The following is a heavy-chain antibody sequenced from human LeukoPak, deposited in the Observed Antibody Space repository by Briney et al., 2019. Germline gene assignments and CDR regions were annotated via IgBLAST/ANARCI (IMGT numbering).Heavy chain of an antibody. CDR1: GFTFSSYA. CDR2: ISGSGSTT. J-gene: IGHJ6*03. Sequence: GGSLRLSCAASGFTFSSYAMNWVRQAPGKGLEWVSAISGSGSTTYYADSVKGRFTISRDNSKNTLFLQMNSLRAEDTAVYYCAKDSWHYYYMDVWGKGTTVTVSS. CDR3: AKDSWHYYYMDV. V-gene: IGHV3-23*01.